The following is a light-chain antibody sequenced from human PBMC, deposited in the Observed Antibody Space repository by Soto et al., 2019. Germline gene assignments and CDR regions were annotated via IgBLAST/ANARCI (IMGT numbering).Light chain of an antibody. CDR2: AAS. CDR3: QQSYSTPPWA. Sequence: EILLTPFLALLSASVGDRVTITCRASQSISSYLNWYQQKPGKAPKLLIYAASSLQSGVPSRFSGSGSGTDFTLTISSLQPEEFATDYCQQSYSTPPWAFGQGTKVDIK. J-gene: IGKJ1*01. V-gene: IGKV1-39*01. CDR1: QSISSY.